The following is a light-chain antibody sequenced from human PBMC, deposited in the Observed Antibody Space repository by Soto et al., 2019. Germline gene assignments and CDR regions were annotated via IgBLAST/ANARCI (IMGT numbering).Light chain of an antibody. CDR2: GAS. CDR3: QQYNNRPHN. CDR1: QSVNSN. Sequence: EIVMTQSPATLSVSSGERATLSCRASQSVNSNLAWYQQQRGQAPRLLIYGASTTATGIPARFSGSGSETEFTLSISSLQSEDFAIYYCQQYNNRPHNFGGGTKVEIK. J-gene: IGKJ4*01. V-gene: IGKV3-15*01.